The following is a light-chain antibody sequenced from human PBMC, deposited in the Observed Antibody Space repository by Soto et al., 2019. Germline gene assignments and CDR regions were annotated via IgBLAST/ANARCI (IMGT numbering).Light chain of an antibody. CDR1: QGIGNS. V-gene: IGKV1-27*01. Sequence: DIQMTQSPSSLSASVGDRVTITCRASQGIGNSLAWYQQKPGKAPGLLIYTASTLQSGVPSRFSGSGSGTDFTLSISSLQPEDVATYYWQTYNSAPLFGGGTKVEIK. J-gene: IGKJ4*01. CDR2: TAS. CDR3: QTYNSAPL.